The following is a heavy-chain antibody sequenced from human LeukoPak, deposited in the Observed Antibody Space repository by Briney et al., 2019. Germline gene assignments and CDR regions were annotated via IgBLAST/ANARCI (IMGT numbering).Heavy chain of an antibody. D-gene: IGHD6-13*01. CDR2: ISSSSSYI. CDR3: ARDGGYSSSWSKTGLDY. CDR1: GFTFSSYS. Sequence: KTGGSLRLSCAASGFTFSSYSMNWVRQAPGKGLEWISSISSSSSYIYYADSVKGRFTISRDNAKNSLYLQMNSLRAEDTAVYYCARDGGYSSSWSKTGLDYWGQGTLVTVSS. V-gene: IGHV3-21*01. J-gene: IGHJ4*02.